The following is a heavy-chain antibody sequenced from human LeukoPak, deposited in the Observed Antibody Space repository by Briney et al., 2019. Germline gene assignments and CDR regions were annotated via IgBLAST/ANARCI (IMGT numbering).Heavy chain of an antibody. D-gene: IGHD1-14*01. CDR2: IYPCYSYT. Sequence: ESLKISRWGSGYSLTSYWNGWVPQVPGKGLEGMGIIYPCYSYTRYSRSFQGQVTISADKSVSTAYLQWSSMKASDTAMYYCARLHPDVEGGYYYYGMDVWGQGTTVTVSS. CDR1: GYSLTSYW. CDR3: ARLHPDVEGGYYYYGMDV. V-gene: IGHV5-51*01. J-gene: IGHJ6*02.